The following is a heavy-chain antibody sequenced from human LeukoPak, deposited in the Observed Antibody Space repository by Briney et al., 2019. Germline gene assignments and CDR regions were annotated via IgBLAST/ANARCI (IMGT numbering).Heavy chain of an antibody. J-gene: IGHJ3*02. D-gene: IGHD3-10*01. CDR3: ARATITMVRGAVDAFDI. CDR1: GFTFSSYA. CDR2: ISYDGSNK. V-gene: IGHV3-30-3*01. Sequence: PGGSLRLSCAASGFTFSSYAMHWVRQAPGKGLEWVAVISYDGSNKYYADSVKGRFTISRDNSKNTLYLQMNSLRAEDTAVYYCARATITMVRGAVDAFDIWGQGTMVTVSS.